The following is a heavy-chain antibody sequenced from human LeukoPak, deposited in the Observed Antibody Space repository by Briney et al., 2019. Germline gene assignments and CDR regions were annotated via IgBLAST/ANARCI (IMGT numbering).Heavy chain of an antibody. V-gene: IGHV4-34*01. Sequence: SETLSLTCSVSGGSFSGYFWAWIRQPPGKGLEWIGEISHSGSTDYSPSLQSRVTISIDTSKKRFSLNLSSVTAADTAVYYCARGPNFDYWGRGTLVTVSS. CDR3: ARGPNFDY. CDR2: ISHSGST. CDR1: GGSFSGYF. J-gene: IGHJ4*02.